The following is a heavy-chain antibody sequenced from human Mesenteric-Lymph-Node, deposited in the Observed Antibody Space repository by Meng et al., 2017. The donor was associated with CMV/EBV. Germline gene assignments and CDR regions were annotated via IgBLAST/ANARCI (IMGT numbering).Heavy chain of an antibody. CDR1: GLTFSNAW. D-gene: IGHD1-26*01. Sequence: GGSLRLSCAVSGLTFSNAWMSWVRQAPGKGLEWVGRIKSKTDDETTDYAAPVKGRFTISRDDSKNTLYLQMNSLRAEDTALYYCARLIDSGRYGFWFDPWGQGTLVTVSS. J-gene: IGHJ5*02. V-gene: IGHV3-15*05. CDR2: IKSKTDDETT. CDR3: ARLIDSGRYGFWFDP.